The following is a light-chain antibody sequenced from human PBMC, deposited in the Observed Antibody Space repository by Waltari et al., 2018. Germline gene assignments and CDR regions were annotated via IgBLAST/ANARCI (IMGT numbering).Light chain of an antibody. J-gene: IGKJ4*01. CDR1: QGISSY. Sequence: DIQMTQSPSSLSASVRDRVTITCPASQGISSYLAWYQQKPGKAPKPLIYYASNLESGVPSRFSDSGSGTEFTLTISSLQPEDFATYYCQQYNSAPLTFGGGTKVEIK. CDR2: YAS. V-gene: IGKV1-16*01. CDR3: QQYNSAPLT.